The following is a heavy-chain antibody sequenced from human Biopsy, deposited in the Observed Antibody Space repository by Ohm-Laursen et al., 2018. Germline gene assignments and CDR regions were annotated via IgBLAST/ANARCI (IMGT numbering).Heavy chain of an antibody. D-gene: IGHD3-3*01. Sequence: ASSVTVSCKPSGGPSSNYAFSWVRQAPGQGLEWVGRIVPVLGHLNYAQRFQGRVSITADKSTSYVFMELSRLTSGDTAVYYCAADADGYYTEFDYWGPGTLVTVSS. CDR2: IVPVLGHL. CDR3: AADADGYYTEFDY. V-gene: IGHV1-69*04. J-gene: IGHJ4*02. CDR1: GGPSSNYA.